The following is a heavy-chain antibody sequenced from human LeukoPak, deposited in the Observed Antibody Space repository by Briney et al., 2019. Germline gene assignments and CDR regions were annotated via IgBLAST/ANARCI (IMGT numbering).Heavy chain of an antibody. V-gene: IGHV3-11*04. D-gene: IGHD5-12*01. CDR2: ISSGGSIT. CDR1: GFTFSDFY. Sequence: GGSLRLSCAASGFTFSDFYMSWIRQAPGKGLEWVSYISSGGSITHYADFVKGRFTISRDNAKNTLYLQMNSLRAEDTALYYCARDYSGWSLDPWGQGTLVTVSS. CDR3: ARDYSGWSLDP. J-gene: IGHJ5*02.